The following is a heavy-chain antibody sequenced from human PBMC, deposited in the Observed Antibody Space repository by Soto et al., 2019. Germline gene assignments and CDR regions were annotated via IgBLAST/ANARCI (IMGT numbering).Heavy chain of an antibody. CDR1: GFTFSGSA. V-gene: IGHV3-73*02. J-gene: IGHJ4*02. D-gene: IGHD3-22*01. Sequence: EVQLVESGGGLVQPGGSLKLSCAASGFTFSGSAMHWVRQASGKGLQWVGRIRSKANSYATSYDASVKGRFTISRDDSKNKAYLQMNSLRTEDTAVYYCTRRYFYASSGYYMDDYWGQGTLVTVSS. CDR3: TRRYFYASSGYYMDDY. CDR2: IRSKANSYAT.